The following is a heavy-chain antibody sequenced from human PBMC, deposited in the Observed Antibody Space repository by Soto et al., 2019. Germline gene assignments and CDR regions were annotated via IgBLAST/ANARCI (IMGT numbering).Heavy chain of an antibody. CDR1: GYTFTSYG. CDR2: ISAYNGNT. J-gene: IGHJ4*02. V-gene: IGHV1-18*01. Sequence: QVQLVQSGAEVKKPGASVKVSCKASGYTFTSYGISWVRQAPGQGLEWMGWISAYNGNTNYAQKLQGRVTMTTDTSTSTAYMELRSLRSDDTAVYYCARDLSDIVVVPAAHPLDYWGQGTLVTVSS. D-gene: IGHD2-2*01. CDR3: ARDLSDIVVVPAAHPLDY.